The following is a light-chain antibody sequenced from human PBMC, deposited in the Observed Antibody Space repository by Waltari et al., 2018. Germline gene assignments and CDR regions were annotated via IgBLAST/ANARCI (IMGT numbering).Light chain of an antibody. V-gene: IGLV3-21*03. J-gene: IGLJ2*01. CDR2: EDD. Sequence: SFVLSQAPSVSVAPGKTATIVCEGNNPGDVSVNWYQQHPGQAPVLVVYEDDRRPSGIPERFSGSNSGNTAALTISWVEAGDEADYYCQVWTNTDDHPVFGGGTKLTVL. CDR3: QVWTNTDDHPV. CDR1: NPGDVS.